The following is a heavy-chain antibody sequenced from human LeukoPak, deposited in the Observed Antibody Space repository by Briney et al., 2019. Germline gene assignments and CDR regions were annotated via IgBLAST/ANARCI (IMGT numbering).Heavy chain of an antibody. CDR2: ISSSSSYI. D-gene: IGHD5-18*01. CDR3: ARGGYSCGTLDY. J-gene: IGHJ4*02. CDR1: GFTFSSYS. Sequence: PGGSLRLSCAASGFTFSSYSMNWVRQAPGKGLEWVSSISSSSSYIYYADSVKGRFTISRDNAKNSLYLQMNSLRAEDTAVYYCARGGYSCGTLDYRGQGSLVTVSS. V-gene: IGHV3-21*01.